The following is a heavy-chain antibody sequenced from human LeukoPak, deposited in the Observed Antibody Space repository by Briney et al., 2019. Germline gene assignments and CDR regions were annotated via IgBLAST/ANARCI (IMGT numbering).Heavy chain of an antibody. V-gene: IGHV3-33*06. J-gene: IGHJ4*02. Sequence: GRSLRLSCAASGFTFSSYGMHWVRQAPGKGLEWVAVIWYDGSNKYYADSVKGRFTISRDNSKNTLYLQMNSLRAEDTAVYYCAKEMGGGGGYFDYWGQGTLVTVSS. D-gene: IGHD3-16*01. CDR1: GFTFSSYG. CDR2: IWYDGSNK. CDR3: AKEMGGGGGYFDY.